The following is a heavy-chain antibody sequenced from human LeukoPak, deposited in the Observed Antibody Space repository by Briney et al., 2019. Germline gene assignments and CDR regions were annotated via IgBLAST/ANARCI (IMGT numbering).Heavy chain of an antibody. CDR3: AKGTPIFGVVIILFDY. D-gene: IGHD3-3*01. J-gene: IGHJ4*02. CDR2: ISGSGGST. V-gene: IGHV3-23*01. CDR1: RFTSSSYA. Sequence: PGGSLRLSCAASRFTSSSYAMSWVRQAPGKGLEWVSAISGSGGSTYYADSVKGRFTISRDNSKNTLYLQMNSLRAEDTAVYYCAKGTPIFGVVIILFDYWGQGTLVTVSS.